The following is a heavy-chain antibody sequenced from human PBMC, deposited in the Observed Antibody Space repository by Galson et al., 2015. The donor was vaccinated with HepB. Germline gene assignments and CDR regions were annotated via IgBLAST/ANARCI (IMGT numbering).Heavy chain of an antibody. Sequence: SVKVSCKASGYTFTSYGISWVRQAPRQGLEWMGWISAYNGNTNYAQKLQGRVTMTTDTSTSTAYMELRSLRSDDTAVYYCARFVGGWYSPRVLLFDYWGQGTLVTVSS. CDR3: ARFVGGWYSPRVLLFDY. J-gene: IGHJ4*02. V-gene: IGHV1-18*01. D-gene: IGHD6-19*01. CDR2: ISAYNGNT. CDR1: GYTFTSYG.